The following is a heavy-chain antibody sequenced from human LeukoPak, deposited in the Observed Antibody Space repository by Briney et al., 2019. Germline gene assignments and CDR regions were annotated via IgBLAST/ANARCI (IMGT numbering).Heavy chain of an antibody. J-gene: IGHJ4*02. D-gene: IGHD2-8*02. CDR1: GLTFSSHG. CDR3: TKAPLMSCTGAFCYPFDS. CDR2: TVGSRPDT. V-gene: IGHV3-23*01. Sequence: PGGSLRLSCAASGLTFSSHGMSWVRQTPGKGLEWVSATVGSRPDTYHADSVKGRFTVSRDNSRNTLYLQMNNLRIEDSAVYYCTKAPLMSCTGAFCYPFDSWGQGVLVTVSS.